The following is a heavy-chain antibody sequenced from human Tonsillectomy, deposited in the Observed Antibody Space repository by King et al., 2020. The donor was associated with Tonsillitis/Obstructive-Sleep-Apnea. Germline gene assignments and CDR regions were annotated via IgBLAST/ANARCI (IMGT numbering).Heavy chain of an antibody. D-gene: IGHD3-3*01. Sequence: QLQESGPGLVKPSETLSLTCILSGGSLLPYYWSWIRQPPGKGLEWIGYIYYSGNTNYNPSLTSRVTMSVNTSKNQFSLILSSVTAADTAVYYCARSPLYDFSRFDPWGQGTLVIVSS. J-gene: IGHJ5*02. CDR1: GGSLLPYY. CDR2: IYYSGNT. V-gene: IGHV4-59*01. CDR3: ARSPLYDFSRFDP.